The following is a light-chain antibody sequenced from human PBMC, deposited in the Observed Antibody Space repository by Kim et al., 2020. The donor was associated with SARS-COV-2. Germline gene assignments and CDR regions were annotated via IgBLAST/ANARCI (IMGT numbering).Light chain of an antibody. CDR3: QQFRT. CDR2: AAS. Sequence: SCLSASVGDRVTITCRARQGISSFLAWYQQKPGKTPKLLIYAASTLQSGVPSRFSGSGSGTKFTLSISSLQPEDSATYYCQQFRTFGPGTKVDIK. CDR1: QGISSF. J-gene: IGKJ3*01. V-gene: IGKV1-9*01.